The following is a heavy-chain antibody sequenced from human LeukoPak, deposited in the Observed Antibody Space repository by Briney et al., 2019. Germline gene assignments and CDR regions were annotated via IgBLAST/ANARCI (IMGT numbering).Heavy chain of an antibody. V-gene: IGHV3-49*04. D-gene: IGHD6-13*01. CDR1: GFTFGDYA. CDR3: ASGEQLTNDGDFDY. J-gene: IGHJ4*02. Sequence: GGSLRLSCTASGFTFGDYAMSWVRQAPGKGLEWVGFIRSKAYGGTTEYAASVKGRFTISRDDSKNTLYLQMNSLRAEDTAVYYCASGEQLTNDGDFDYWGQGTLVTVSS. CDR2: IRSKAYGGTT.